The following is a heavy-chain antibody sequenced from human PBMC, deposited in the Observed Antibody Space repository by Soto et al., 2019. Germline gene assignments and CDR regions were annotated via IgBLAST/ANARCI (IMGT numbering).Heavy chain of an antibody. CDR3: ARGSQLEREALDI. CDR2: IYYTGHT. J-gene: IGHJ3*02. V-gene: IGHV4-31*03. Sequence: QVQLQESGPGLVKPSQTLSLTCSVSGVSINSGGYYWSWIRHHPGKGLEWLGYIYYTGHTFYNPSLKSRVAMSLDTSKNQLSLKLSSVTAADTAVYYCARGSQLEREALDIWGQGTMVTVSS. D-gene: IGHD1-1*01. CDR1: GVSINSGGYY.